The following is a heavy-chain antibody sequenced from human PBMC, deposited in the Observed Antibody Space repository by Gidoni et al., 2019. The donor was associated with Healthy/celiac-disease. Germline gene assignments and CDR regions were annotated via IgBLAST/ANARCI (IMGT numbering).Heavy chain of an antibody. CDR3: AKDPRYYFLFDY. J-gene: IGHJ4*02. V-gene: IGHV3-30*18. Sequence: QVQLVESGGGVVQPGRSLRLSCAASGFTFSSYGMHWVRQAPGKGLEWVAVISYDGSNTYYADSVKGRFTISRDNSKNTLYLQMNSLRAEDTAVYYCAKDPRYYFLFDYWGQGTLVTVSS. CDR1: GFTFSSYG. D-gene: IGHD1-26*01. CDR2: ISYDGSNT.